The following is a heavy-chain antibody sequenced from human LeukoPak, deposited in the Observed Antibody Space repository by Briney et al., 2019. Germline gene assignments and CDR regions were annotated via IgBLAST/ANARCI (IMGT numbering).Heavy chain of an antibody. CDR3: ARDRPYFDN. CDR1: GFTFSSSS. Sequence: PGGPLRLSCAASGFTFSSSSMHWVRQAPGKGLEWVAVISHDGSNKYYADSVKGRFTISRDNSKNTLFLQMNNLRPEDTAVYYCARDRPYFDNWGQGTLVTVSS. V-gene: IGHV3-30*03. D-gene: IGHD6-6*01. CDR2: ISHDGSNK. J-gene: IGHJ4*02.